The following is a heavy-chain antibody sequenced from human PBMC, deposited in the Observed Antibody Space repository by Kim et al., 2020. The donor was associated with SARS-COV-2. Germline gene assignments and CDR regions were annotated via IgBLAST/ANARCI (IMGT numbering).Heavy chain of an antibody. Sequence: SETLSLTCAVSGGSISSSNWWSWVRQPPGKGLEWIGEIYHSGSTNYNPSLKSRVTISVDKSKNQFSLKLSSVTAADTAVYYCARDRPDYYGSLDYYGMDVWGQGATVTVSS. D-gene: IGHD3-10*01. V-gene: IGHV4-4*02. CDR2: IYHSGST. CDR1: GGSISSSNW. J-gene: IGHJ6*02. CDR3: ARDRPDYYGSLDYYGMDV.